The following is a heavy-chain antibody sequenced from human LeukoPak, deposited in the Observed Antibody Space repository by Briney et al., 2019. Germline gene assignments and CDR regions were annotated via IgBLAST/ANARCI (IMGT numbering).Heavy chain of an antibody. CDR2: ISRSGDYT. CDR1: GFAFSDYY. CDR3: ARFSSGWPKDY. Sequence: PGGSLRLSCAASGFAFSDYYMSWIRQAPGKGLEWVSYISRSGDYTNYADSVRGRFTISRDNAKNSLYLQMNSLRAEDTAVYYCARFSSGWPKDYWGQGTLVTVSS. J-gene: IGHJ4*02. V-gene: IGHV3-11*03. D-gene: IGHD6-19*01.